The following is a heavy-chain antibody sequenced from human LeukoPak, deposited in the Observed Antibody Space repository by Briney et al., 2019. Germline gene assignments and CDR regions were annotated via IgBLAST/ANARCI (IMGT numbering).Heavy chain of an antibody. J-gene: IGHJ6*03. CDR3: ARHGGPYSKYPWYYYYMDV. CDR2: IYYSGST. V-gene: IGHV4-39*01. D-gene: IGHD2-15*01. CDR1: GGSISSSSYY. Sequence: PSETLSLTCTVSGGSISSSSYYWGWIRQPPGKGLEWIGSIYYSGSTYYNPSLKSRVTLSVDTSKNQFSMKLTSVTAADTAVYFCARHGGPYSKYPWYYYYMDVWGKGTTVTVSS.